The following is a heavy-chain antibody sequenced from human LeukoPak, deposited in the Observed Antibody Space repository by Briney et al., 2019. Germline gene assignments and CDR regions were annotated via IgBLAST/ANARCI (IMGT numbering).Heavy chain of an antibody. D-gene: IGHD1-14*01. CDR2: IYHSGST. J-gene: IGHJ4*02. V-gene: IGHV4-30-2*01. CDR1: GGSISSGGYS. CDR3: ARGYPFDY. Sequence: NPSETLSLTCAVSGGSISSGGYSWSWIRQPPGKGLEWIGYIYHSGSTYYNPSLKSRVTISVDRSKNQFSLKLSSVTAADTAVYYCARGYPFDYRGQGTLVTVSS.